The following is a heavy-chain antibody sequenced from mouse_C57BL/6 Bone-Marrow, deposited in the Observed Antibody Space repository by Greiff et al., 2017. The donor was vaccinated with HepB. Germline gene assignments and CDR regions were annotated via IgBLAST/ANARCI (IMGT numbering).Heavy chain of an antibody. V-gene: IGHV1-64*01. CDR1: GYTFTSYW. D-gene: IGHD1-2*01. Sequence: VQLQQPGAELVKPGASVKLSCKASGYTFTSYWMHWVKQRPGQGLEWIGMIHPNSGSTNYNEKFKSKATLTVDKSSSTAYMQLSSLTSEDSAVYYCARNPLLLRPFDYWGQGTTLTVSS. CDR3: ARNPLLLRPFDY. J-gene: IGHJ2*01. CDR2: IHPNSGST.